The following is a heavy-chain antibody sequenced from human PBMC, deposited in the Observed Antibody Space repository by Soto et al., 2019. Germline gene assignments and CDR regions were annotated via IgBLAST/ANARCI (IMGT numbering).Heavy chain of an antibody. Sequence: EVQLVESGGGLVQPGGSLRLSCAASGFTFSSYWMSWVRQAPGKGLEWVANIKQDGSEKYYVDSVKGRFTISRDNAKNSLYLQMNSLRAEDTAVYYCAREGDSSSWWPTYYFDYWGQGTLVTVSS. CDR1: GFTFSSYW. D-gene: IGHD6-13*01. V-gene: IGHV3-7*01. J-gene: IGHJ4*02. CDR3: AREGDSSSWWPTYYFDY. CDR2: IKQDGSEK.